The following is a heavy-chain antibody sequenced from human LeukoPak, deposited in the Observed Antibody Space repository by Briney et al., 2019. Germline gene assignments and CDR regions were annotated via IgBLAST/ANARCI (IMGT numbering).Heavy chain of an antibody. Sequence: LVKVSCKASGGTFSSYAISWVRQAPGQGLEWMGRIIPILGIANYAQKFQGRVTITADKSTSTAYMELSSLRSEDTAVYYCARVSGFLDYWGQGTLVTVSS. V-gene: IGHV1-69*04. J-gene: IGHJ4*02. CDR2: IIPILGIA. CDR1: GGTFSSYA. D-gene: IGHD3-10*01. CDR3: ARVSGFLDY.